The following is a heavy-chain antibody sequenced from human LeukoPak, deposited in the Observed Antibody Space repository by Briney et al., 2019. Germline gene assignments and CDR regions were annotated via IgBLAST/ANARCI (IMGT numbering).Heavy chain of an antibody. V-gene: IGHV1-24*01. Sequence: ASVKVSCKASGGTFSSYTISWVRQAPGQGLEWMGGFDPEDGETIYAQKFQGRVTMTEDTSTDTAYMELSSLRSEDTAVYYCATSLRNIVVVPAAIFYKSYYYYGMDVWGEGTTVTVSS. D-gene: IGHD2-2*02. CDR1: GGTFSSYT. CDR3: ATSLRNIVVVPAAIFYKSYYYYGMDV. CDR2: FDPEDGET. J-gene: IGHJ6*04.